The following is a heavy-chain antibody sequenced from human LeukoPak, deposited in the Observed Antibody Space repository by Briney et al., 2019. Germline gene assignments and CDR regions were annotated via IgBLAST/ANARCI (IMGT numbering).Heavy chain of an antibody. Sequence: SETLSLTCAVYGGSFSGYYWSWIRQHPGKGLEWIGYIYYSGSTYYSPSLKSRVTISVDTSKNQFSLKLSSVTAADTAVYYCARAFFTGYYYGMDVWGQGTTVTVSS. CDR1: GGSFSGYY. D-gene: IGHD3-3*01. CDR3: ARAFFTGYYYGMDV. CDR2: IYYSGST. J-gene: IGHJ6*02. V-gene: IGHV4-31*11.